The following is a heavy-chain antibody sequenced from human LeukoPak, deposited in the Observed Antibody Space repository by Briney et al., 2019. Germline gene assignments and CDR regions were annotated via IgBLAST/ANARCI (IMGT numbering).Heavy chain of an antibody. CDR2: IYTSGST. D-gene: IGHD2-2*01. Sequence: SETLSLTCTVSGGSISSYYWSWIRQPAGKGLEWIGRIYTSGSTNYNPSLKSRVTMSVDTSKNQFSLKLSSVTAADTAVYYCARAPGAYAGADNAFDIWGQGTMVTVSS. V-gene: IGHV4-4*07. CDR3: ARAPGAYAGADNAFDI. CDR1: GGSISSYY. J-gene: IGHJ3*02.